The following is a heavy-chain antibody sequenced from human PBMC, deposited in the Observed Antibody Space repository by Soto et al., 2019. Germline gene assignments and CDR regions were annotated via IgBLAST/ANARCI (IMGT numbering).Heavy chain of an antibody. CDR1: GFSLSRAW. CDR3: AREDFWSFA. CDR2: INKDATT. V-gene: IGHV3-74*01. J-gene: IGHJ5*02. D-gene: IGHD3-3*01. Sequence: GGSLRLSCVVSGFSLSRAWIDWVRQVPGKGLVWVSRINKDATTTYADSVKGRFTISRDTAKNTLYLQMNSLRAEDTALYYCAREDFWSFAWGQGTLVTVSS.